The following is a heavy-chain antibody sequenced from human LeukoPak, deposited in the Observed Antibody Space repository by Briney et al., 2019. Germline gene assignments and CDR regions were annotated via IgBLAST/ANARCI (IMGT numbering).Heavy chain of an antibody. J-gene: IGHJ6*03. CDR3: ARDRRSYYYYYYMDV. Sequence: ASVKVSCKASGYSFTNYGISWVRQAPGQGLEWMGWINPNSGGTNYAQKFQGRVTMTRDTSISTAYMELSRLRSDDTAVYYCARDRRSYYYYYYMDVWGKGTTVTISS. V-gene: IGHV1-2*02. CDR1: GYSFTNYG. CDR2: INPNSGGT.